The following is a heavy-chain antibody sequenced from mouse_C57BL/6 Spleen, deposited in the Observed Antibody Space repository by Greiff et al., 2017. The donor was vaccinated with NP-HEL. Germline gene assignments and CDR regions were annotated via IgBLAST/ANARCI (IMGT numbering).Heavy chain of an antibody. V-gene: IGHV1-82*01. Sequence: VQLQQSGPELVKPGASVKISCKASGYAFSSSWMNWVKQRPGKGLEWIGRIYPGDGDTNYNGKFKGKATLTADKSSSTAYMQLSSLTSEDSAVYFCARDHYYGSSDYWGQGTTLTVSS. CDR3: ARDHYYGSSDY. CDR2: IYPGDGDT. J-gene: IGHJ2*01. D-gene: IGHD1-1*01. CDR1: GYAFSSSW.